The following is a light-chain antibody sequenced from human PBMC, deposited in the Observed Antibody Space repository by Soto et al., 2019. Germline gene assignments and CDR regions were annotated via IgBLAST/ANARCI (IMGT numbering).Light chain of an antibody. CDR1: QSISSY. CDR3: LQDYRYPPWT. CDR2: AAS. Sequence: IQMTQSPSSLSASVGDRVTITCRASQSISSYLNWYQQKPGKVPKLLIYAASSLQTGVPSRFSGSGSGTDFTLTISSLQPEDFATYYCLQDYRYPPWTFGQGTKVDIK. V-gene: IGKV1-6*01. J-gene: IGKJ1*01.